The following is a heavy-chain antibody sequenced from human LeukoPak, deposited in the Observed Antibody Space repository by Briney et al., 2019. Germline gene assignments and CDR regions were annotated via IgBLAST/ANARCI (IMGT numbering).Heavy chain of an antibody. CDR1: GYTFTSYG. J-gene: IGHJ4*02. V-gene: IGHV1-18*01. D-gene: IGHD2-2*02. CDR2: ISAYNGNT. Sequence: ASVKVSCKASGYTFTSYGISWVRQAPGQGLEWMGWISAYNGNTNYSQSLQGRVTMTTDTSTSTAYMELRSLRSDDTAIYYCAGEDIVVVPPAIRGGAFDYWGQGTLVTVSS. CDR3: AGEDIVVVPPAIRGGAFDY.